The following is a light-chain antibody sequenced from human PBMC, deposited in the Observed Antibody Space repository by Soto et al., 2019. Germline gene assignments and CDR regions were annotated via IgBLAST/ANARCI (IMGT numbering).Light chain of an antibody. CDR2: GAS. J-gene: IGKJ3*01. V-gene: IGKV3-20*01. CDR3: HPYDNAPFT. Sequence: EIVLTQSPGTLSLSPGERATLSCRASQSLSSNYLAWYQQRPGQSPRLLVYGASSRATGIPDRFSGSGFGTDFALTISRLEPEDSAVYYCHPYDNAPFTFGPGPRVGIK. CDR1: QSLSSNY.